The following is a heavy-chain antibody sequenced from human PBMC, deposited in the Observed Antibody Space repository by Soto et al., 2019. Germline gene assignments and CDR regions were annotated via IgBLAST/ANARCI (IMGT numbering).Heavy chain of an antibody. CDR2: FYYGGST. J-gene: IGHJ4*02. CDR1: VYSITSGYY. CDR3: TRVVAGLDY. V-gene: IGHV4-38-2*01. D-gene: IGHD6-19*01. Sequence: SETLSLTCDVSVYSITSGYYWGWVRQPPGKGLEWIGSFYYGGSTFYNPSLKSRVTISVDASKNNFSLRLTSVTAADTAVYFCTRVVAGLDYWGQGILVTVSS.